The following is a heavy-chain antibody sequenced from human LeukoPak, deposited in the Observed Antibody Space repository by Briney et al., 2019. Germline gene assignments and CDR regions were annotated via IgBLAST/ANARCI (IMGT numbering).Heavy chain of an antibody. Sequence: SQTLSLTCAVSGGSISSGGYSWGWIRQPPGKGLEWIGYIYHSGSTYYNPSLKSRVTISVDRSKNQFSLNLSSVTAADTAVYYCARYYFGSEVGYWGQGTLVTVSS. CDR2: IYHSGST. CDR3: ARYYFGSEVGY. D-gene: IGHD3-10*01. J-gene: IGHJ4*02. CDR1: GGSISSGGYS. V-gene: IGHV4-30-2*01.